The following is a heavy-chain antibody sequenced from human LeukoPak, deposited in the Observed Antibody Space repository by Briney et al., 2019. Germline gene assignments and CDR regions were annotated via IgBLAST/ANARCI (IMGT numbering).Heavy chain of an antibody. CDR1: GFTFDDYA. J-gene: IGHJ5*02. D-gene: IGHD6-13*01. V-gene: IGHV3-43*02. CDR2: ISGDGGST. Sequence: PGGSLRLSCAASGFTFDDYAMHWVRQAPGEGLEWVSLISGDGGSTYYADSVKGRFTISRDNNKNSLYLQMDSLRTEDTALYYCAKDLSAFGTSWFDPWGQGTLVTVSS. CDR3: AKDLSAFGTSWFDP.